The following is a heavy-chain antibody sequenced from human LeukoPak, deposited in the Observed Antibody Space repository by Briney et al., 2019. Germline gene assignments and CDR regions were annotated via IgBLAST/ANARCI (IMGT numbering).Heavy chain of an antibody. Sequence: PGGSLRLSCAASGFTFSNYAMTWVRQAPGEGLEWVSTISGGGGDTYYADSVRGRFTISRDNSKNTLYLQMNSLRAEDTAVYYCAKHYDSRAYYCFDYWGQGALVTVSS. CDR3: AKHYDSRAYYCFDY. CDR2: ISGGGGDT. V-gene: IGHV3-23*01. CDR1: GFTFSNYA. D-gene: IGHD3-22*01. J-gene: IGHJ4*02.